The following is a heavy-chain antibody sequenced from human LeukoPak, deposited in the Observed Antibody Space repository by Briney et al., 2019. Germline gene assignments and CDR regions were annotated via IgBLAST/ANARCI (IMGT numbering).Heavy chain of an antibody. CDR2: ISYDGSNK. V-gene: IGHV3-30*04. J-gene: IGHJ4*02. CDR3: ATNPLYYDILTGTIFDY. D-gene: IGHD3-9*01. CDR1: GFTFSSYA. Sequence: GRSLRLSCAASGFTFSSYAMHWVRQAPGTGLEWVAVISYDGSNKYYADSVKGRFTISRDNSKNTLYLQMNSLRAEDTAVYYCATNPLYYDILTGTIFDYWGQGTLVTVSS.